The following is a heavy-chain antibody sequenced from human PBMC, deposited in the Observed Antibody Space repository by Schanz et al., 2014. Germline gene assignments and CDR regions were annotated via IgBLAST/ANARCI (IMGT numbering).Heavy chain of an antibody. CDR2: LSGSGGST. Sequence: VQLVESGGGLVKPGGSLRLSCAASGFTFSDYYMSWIRQAPGKGLEWVSALSGSGGSTYYADSVKGRFTISRDNAKNSLYLQMNSLRVEDTAVYYCARDASYGMDVWGQGTTVTVS. CDR3: ARDASYGMDV. D-gene: IGHD3-16*01. J-gene: IGHJ6*02. V-gene: IGHV3-11*04. CDR1: GFTFSDYY.